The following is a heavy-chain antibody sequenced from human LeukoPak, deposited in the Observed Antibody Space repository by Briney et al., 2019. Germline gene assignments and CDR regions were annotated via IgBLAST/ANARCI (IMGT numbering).Heavy chain of an antibody. Sequence: GGSLRLSCAASGFTFTSYSMCWVRQAPGKGLEWVAVISYDGSNKYYADSVKGRFTISRDNSKNTLYLQMNSLRAEDTAVYYCARETGSAVGSTVFDYWGQGTLVTVSS. CDR3: ARETGSAVGSTVFDY. V-gene: IGHV3-30-3*01. CDR1: GFTFTSYS. D-gene: IGHD4-17*01. J-gene: IGHJ4*02. CDR2: ISYDGSNK.